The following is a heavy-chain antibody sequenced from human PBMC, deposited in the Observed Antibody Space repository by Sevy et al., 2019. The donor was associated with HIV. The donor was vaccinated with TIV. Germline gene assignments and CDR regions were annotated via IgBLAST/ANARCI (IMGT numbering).Heavy chain of an antibody. J-gene: IGHJ6*02. Sequence: GGFLRLSCAASGFTFSSYWMSWVRQAPGKGLEWVANIKQDGSEKYYVDSVKVRFTISRDNAKNSLYLQMNSLRAEDTAVYYCARGRTVRNIVVVPAGYYYYGMDVWGQGTTVTVSS. V-gene: IGHV3-7*01. CDR1: GFTFSSYW. CDR2: IKQDGSEK. D-gene: IGHD2-2*01. CDR3: ARGRTVRNIVVVPAGYYYYGMDV.